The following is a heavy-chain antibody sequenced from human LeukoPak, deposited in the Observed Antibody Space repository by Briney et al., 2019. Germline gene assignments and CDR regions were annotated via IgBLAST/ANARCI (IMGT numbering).Heavy chain of an antibody. CDR2: ITSSGGTI. D-gene: IGHD2-15*01. J-gene: IGHJ4*02. V-gene: IGHV3-48*03. Sequence: GGSLRLSCAAPGFTFSSYEMNWVRQAPGKGLEWVSYITSSGGTIYYADSVKGRFTISRDNAKNSLYLQMNSLRAEDTAVYYCARVVYSYYFDYWGQGTLVTVSS. CDR3: ARVVYSYYFDY. CDR1: GFTFSSYE.